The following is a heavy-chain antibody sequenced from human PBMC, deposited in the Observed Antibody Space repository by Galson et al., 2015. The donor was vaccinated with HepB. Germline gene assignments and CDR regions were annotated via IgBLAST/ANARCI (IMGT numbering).Heavy chain of an antibody. Sequence: SCKASGYTFTGYYMHWVRQAPGQGLEWMGRINPNSGGTNYAQKFQGRVTMTRDTSISTAYMELSRLRSDDTAVYYCARDGNSGSYLHYYYYMDVWGKGTTVTVSS. D-gene: IGHD1-26*01. CDR1: GYTFTGYY. J-gene: IGHJ6*03. V-gene: IGHV1-2*06. CDR3: ARDGNSGSYLHYYYYMDV. CDR2: INPNSGGT.